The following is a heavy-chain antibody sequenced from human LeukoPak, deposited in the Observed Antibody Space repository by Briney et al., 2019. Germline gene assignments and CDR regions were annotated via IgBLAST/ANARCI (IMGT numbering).Heavy chain of an antibody. J-gene: IGHJ6*03. CDR1: GGSFSGYY. D-gene: IGHD1-26*01. V-gene: IGHV4-34*01. CDR2: INHSGST. CDR3: ARAGRGSTYYYYYMDV. Sequence: SETLSLTCAVYGGSFSGYYWRWIRQPPGKGLEWIGEINHSGSTNYNPSLKSRVTISVDTSKNQFSLKLSSVTAADTAVYYCARAGRGSTYYYYYMDVWGKGTTVTVSS.